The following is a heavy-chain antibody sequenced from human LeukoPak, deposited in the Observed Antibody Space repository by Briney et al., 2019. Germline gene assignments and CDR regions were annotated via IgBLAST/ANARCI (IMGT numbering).Heavy chain of an antibody. V-gene: IGHV3-48*03. D-gene: IGHD3-22*01. CDR2: ISTSGKTI. CDR1: GFTFSSYE. CDR3: ARISSANCDH. J-gene: IGHJ1*01. Sequence: GGSERLSCAASGFTFSSYEMNWVRQAPGKGLEWISYISTSGKTIYYADSVKGRFTISRDNAKNSLFLQMNSLTTEDTAVYYCARISSANCDHWGQGTLVTVSS.